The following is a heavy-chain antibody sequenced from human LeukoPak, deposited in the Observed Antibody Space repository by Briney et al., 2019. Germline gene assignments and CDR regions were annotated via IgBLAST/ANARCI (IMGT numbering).Heavy chain of an antibody. CDR2: INPNSGGT. Sequence: GASGKVSCKASGYTDTRYDMNWVGQAPGQGGEWMGWINPNSGGTNYAQKFQGWVTMTSDTSISTAYMELSRLRSDDTAVYYCPRGGSGSYWTFDYWGQGTLVTVSS. CDR1: GYTDTRYD. CDR3: PRGGSGSYWTFDY. J-gene: IGHJ4*02. V-gene: IGHV1-2*04. D-gene: IGHD3-10*01.